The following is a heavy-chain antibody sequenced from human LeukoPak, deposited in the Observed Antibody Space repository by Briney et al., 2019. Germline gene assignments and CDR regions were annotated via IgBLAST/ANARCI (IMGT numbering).Heavy chain of an antibody. CDR2: ISSSSDII. V-gene: IGHV3-48*01. CDR3: AKDGGGSGSYYEV. J-gene: IGHJ4*02. D-gene: IGHD3-10*01. CDR1: GFTFSSYT. Sequence: GGSLRLSCAASGFTFSSYTFNWVRQAPGKGLEWVSYISSSSDIISYADSVKGRFTISRDNAKNSLYLQMNSLRAEDTAVYYCAKDGGGSGSYYEVWGQGTLVTVSS.